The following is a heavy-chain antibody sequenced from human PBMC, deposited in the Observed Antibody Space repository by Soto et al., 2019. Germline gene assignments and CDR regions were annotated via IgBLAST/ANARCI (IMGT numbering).Heavy chain of an antibody. CDR3: ARHLAYLLWGFES. D-gene: IGHD3-10*01. V-gene: IGHV5-10-1*03. CDR2: IDPTDSFT. CDR1: GYIYSSHW. J-gene: IGHJ4*02. Sequence: EVQLDQSGAEVKKTGESLRISCKDYGYIYSSHWISWVRYMPGKGLEWMGRIDPTDSFTRYSPSFQGLVTMSADKSITPVFLQWCSLRASYTSIYYCARHLAYLLWGFESWGQGSPVTVSS.